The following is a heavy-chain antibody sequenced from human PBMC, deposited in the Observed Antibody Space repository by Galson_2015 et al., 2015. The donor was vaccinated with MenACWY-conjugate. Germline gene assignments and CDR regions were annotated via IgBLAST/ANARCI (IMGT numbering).Heavy chain of an antibody. CDR3: ARVGGSSLAPFDY. CDR1: AFSVGSNY. Sequence: SLRLSCATSAFSVGSNYMSWVRQAPGKGLEWVSIIYSGGDIYYADSVKGRFTISRDNSKNTLYLQMNYLRAEDTAVYYCARVGGSSLAPFDYWGQGTLVTVSS. V-gene: IGHV3-53*01. J-gene: IGHJ4*02. D-gene: IGHD6-6*01. CDR2: IYSGGDI.